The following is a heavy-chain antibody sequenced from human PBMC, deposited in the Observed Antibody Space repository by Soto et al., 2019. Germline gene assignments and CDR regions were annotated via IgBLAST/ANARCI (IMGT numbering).Heavy chain of an antibody. Sequence: QIQLVQSGAEVKKPGASVKVSCKTSGYTFTTYGITWVRQAPGQGLEWMGRISAYNGNTDYAQKLQGRITMTTDTSTSTAYMELRSLRSDDTAVYYCARLGGYCSGGRCYLTREIDYWGQGTLVTFSS. CDR2: ISAYNGNT. V-gene: IGHV1-18*01. J-gene: IGHJ4*02. CDR3: ARLGGYCSGGRCYLTREIDY. D-gene: IGHD2-15*01. CDR1: GYTFTTYG.